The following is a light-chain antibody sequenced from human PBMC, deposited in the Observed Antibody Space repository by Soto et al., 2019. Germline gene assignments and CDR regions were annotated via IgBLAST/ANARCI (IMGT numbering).Light chain of an antibody. CDR3: HKYNSDPWT. V-gene: IGKV1-27*01. J-gene: IGKJ1*01. CDR2: DAP. CDR1: QGISNF. Sequence: DSQMTQSPSSLSASVGDRVTITCRASQGISNFVAWWQHKPGAVPELLIRDAPTLQSGVPSRFSGSGSGSDFALAIRSLQPEDVATYYGHKYNSDPWTFGPGDKVEIK.